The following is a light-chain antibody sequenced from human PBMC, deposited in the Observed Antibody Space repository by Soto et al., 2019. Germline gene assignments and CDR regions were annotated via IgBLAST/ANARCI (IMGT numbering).Light chain of an antibody. CDR1: SSDVGGYDY. J-gene: IGLJ1*01. V-gene: IGLV2-8*01. CDR3: RPYVRSNIFV. Sequence: QSALTQPPSASGSPGQSVTISCTGTSSDVGGYDYVSWYQQHPGEAPKLMIYEVSKRPSGVPDRFSGSKSGDTASLSVSGLQAEDEADYYCRPYVRSNIFVFGTGPNVTVL. CDR2: EVS.